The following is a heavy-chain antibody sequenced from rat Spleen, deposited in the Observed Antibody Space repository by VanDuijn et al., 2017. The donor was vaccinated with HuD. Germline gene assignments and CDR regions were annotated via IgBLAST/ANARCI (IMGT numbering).Heavy chain of an antibody. CDR3: ARQAPSYVHYGLGGNWFTY. D-gene: IGHD1-6*01. J-gene: IGHJ3*01. V-gene: IGHV5-25*01. CDR1: GFTFSNYY. CDR2: ISPGGDNT. Sequence: EVQLVESGGGLVQPGRSLTLSCVASGFTFSNYYMAWVRQAPTRGLEWVASISPGGDNTYYRDSVKGRFTISRDNAKSTLYLQMDSLRSEDTATYYCARQAPSYVHYGLGGNWFTYWGQGTLVTVSS.